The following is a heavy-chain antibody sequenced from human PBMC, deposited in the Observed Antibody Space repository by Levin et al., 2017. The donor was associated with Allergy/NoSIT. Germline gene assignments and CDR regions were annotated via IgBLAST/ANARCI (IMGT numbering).Heavy chain of an antibody. CDR2: ISADNGNT. CDR3: SRVTTYSTGWYSDY. D-gene: IGHD6-19*01. J-gene: IGHJ4*02. V-gene: IGHV1-18*01. CDR1: GYTFTSYA. Sequence: EASVKVSCKASGYTFTSYAISWVRQAPGQGLEWMGWISADNGNTKYAQKLQGRVTMTTDTSTSTAYMELRSLTSDDTAVYYCSRVTTYSTGWYSDYWGQGTLVTVSS.